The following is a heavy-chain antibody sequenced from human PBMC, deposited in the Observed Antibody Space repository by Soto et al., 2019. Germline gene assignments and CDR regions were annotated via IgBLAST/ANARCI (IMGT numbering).Heavy chain of an antibody. CDR3: ARAPAYYYDSSGYFDY. CDR1: GGSINNHY. Sequence: SETLSLTCTVSGGSINNHYWSWIRQPPGKGLEWIGYIYYTGSTNYNPSLKSRVTMSVDTSKNQFSLKLSSVTAADTAVYYCARAPAYYYDSSGYFDYWGQGTLVTVSS. D-gene: IGHD3-22*01. CDR2: IYYTGST. V-gene: IGHV4-59*11. J-gene: IGHJ4*02.